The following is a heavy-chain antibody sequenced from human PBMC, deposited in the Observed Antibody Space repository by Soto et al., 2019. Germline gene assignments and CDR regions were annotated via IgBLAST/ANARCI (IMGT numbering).Heavy chain of an antibody. CDR2: IDPSDSQT. V-gene: IGHV5-10-1*01. CDR3: ARQIYDSDTGPNFQYYFDS. CDR1: GYSLAGYW. J-gene: IGHJ4*02. Sequence: PGESLKISCKGPGYSLAGYWINRVRQKPGKGLEGMGRIDPSDSQTYYSPSFRGHVTISLTKSITTVFLQWSSLRASDTAMYYCARQIYDSDTGPNFQYYFDSWGQGTPVTVS. D-gene: IGHD3-22*01.